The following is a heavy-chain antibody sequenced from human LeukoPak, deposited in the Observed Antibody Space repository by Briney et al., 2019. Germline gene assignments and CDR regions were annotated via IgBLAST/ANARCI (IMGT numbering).Heavy chain of an antibody. J-gene: IGHJ4*02. CDR2: FYYSGST. D-gene: IGHD6-13*01. V-gene: IGHV4-39*01. CDR3: ARLPGYSSSPN. Sequence: SSETLSLTCAVYGGSFSVYYWGWIRQPPGKGLEWIGSFYYSGSTYYNPSLKSRVTISVDTSKNQFSLKLSSVTAADTAVYYCARLPGYSSSPNWGQGTLVTVSS. CDR1: GGSFSVYY.